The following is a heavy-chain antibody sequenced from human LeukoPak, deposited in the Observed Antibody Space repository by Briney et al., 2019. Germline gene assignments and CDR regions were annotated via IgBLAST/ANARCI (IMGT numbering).Heavy chain of an antibody. J-gene: IGHJ5*02. CDR1: GYSFTDYY. V-gene: IGHV1-2*02. Sequence: GASVQVSCKPSGYSFTDYYMHWVRQAPGQGLEWMGWINPNSGGTNSAQKFQGRVTMTRDTSITTVYMEVTWLTSDDTAIYYCARADRLHGGPYLIGPWGQGTLVTVSS. CDR2: INPNSGGT. D-gene: IGHD2-21*01. CDR3: ARADRLHGGPYLIGP.